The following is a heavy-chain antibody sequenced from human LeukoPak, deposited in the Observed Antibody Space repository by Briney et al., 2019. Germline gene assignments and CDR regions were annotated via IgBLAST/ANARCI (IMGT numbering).Heavy chain of an antibody. J-gene: IGHJ5*02. D-gene: IGHD6-13*01. CDR1: GFTFSSYS. CDR3: ARDLIAAAGTGWFDP. V-gene: IGHV3-21*01. Sequence: GGSLRLSCAASGFTFSSYSMNWVRQAPGKGLEWVSSISSSSSYIYHADSVKGRFTISRDNAKNSLYLQMNSLRAEDTAVYYCARDLIAAAGTGWFDPWGQGTLVTVSS. CDR2: ISSSSSYI.